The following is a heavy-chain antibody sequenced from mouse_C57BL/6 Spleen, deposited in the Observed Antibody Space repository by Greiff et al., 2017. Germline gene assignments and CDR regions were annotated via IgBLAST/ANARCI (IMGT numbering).Heavy chain of an antibody. Sequence: QVQLQQSGAELVMPGASVKLSCKASGYTFTSYWMHWVKQRPGQGLEWIGEIDPSDSYTNYNQKFKGKSTLTVDKSSSTAYMQLSSLTSEDSAVXYCARGGNYVYWGQGTTLTVSS. V-gene: IGHV1-69*01. D-gene: IGHD2-1*01. CDR1: GYTFTSYW. J-gene: IGHJ2*01. CDR3: ARGGNYVY. CDR2: IDPSDSYT.